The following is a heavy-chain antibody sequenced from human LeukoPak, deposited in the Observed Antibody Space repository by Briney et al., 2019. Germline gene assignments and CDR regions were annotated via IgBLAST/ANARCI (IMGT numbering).Heavy chain of an antibody. Sequence: SETLSLTCTVSGGSTSSYYWSWIRQPPGKGLEWIGNIYYSGSTNYNPPLKSRVSISLDNSKNQFSLKMSSVTAADTAVYFCARASFYRGAYYHYGMDVCGQGTTVTVSS. V-gene: IGHV4-59*01. D-gene: IGHD5-12*01. CDR1: GGSTSSYY. CDR2: IYYSGST. J-gene: IGHJ6*02. CDR3: ARASFYRGAYYHYGMDV.